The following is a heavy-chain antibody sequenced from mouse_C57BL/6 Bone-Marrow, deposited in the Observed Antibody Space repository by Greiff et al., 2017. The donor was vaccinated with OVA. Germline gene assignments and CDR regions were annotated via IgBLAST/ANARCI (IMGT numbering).Heavy chain of an antibody. V-gene: IGHV3-6*01. CDR2: ISYDGSN. J-gene: IGHJ2*01. CDR1: GYSITSGYY. Sequence: EVKLQESGPGLVKPSQSLSLTCSVTGYSITSGYYWNWIRQFPGNKLEWMGYISYDGSNNYNPSLKNRISITRDTSKNQFFLKLNSVTTEDTATYYCARVRLGAYYFDYWGQGTTLTVSS. CDR3: ARVRLGAYYFDY. D-gene: IGHD3-2*02.